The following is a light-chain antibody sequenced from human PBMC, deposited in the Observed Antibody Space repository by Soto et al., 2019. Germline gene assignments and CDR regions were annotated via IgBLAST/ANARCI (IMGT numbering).Light chain of an antibody. J-gene: IGKJ5*01. CDR3: QQTDSIPIT. V-gene: IGKV1-39*01. CDR1: QTISNS. CDR2: ASS. Sequence: DIQMTQSPSSLSASVGDRVTITCRASQTISNSLNWYQQRPGKAPNLLIYASSNLQSGAPPRFSGSGSGTDFTLTINSLQPEDFATYYCQQTDSIPITFGQGTRLEIK.